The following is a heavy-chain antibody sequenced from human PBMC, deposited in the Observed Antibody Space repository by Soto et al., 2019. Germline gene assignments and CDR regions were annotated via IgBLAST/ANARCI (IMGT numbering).Heavy chain of an antibody. J-gene: IGHJ6*02. CDR2: IYWDDDK. V-gene: IGHV2-5*02. CDR1: GFSLSTGGVG. CDR3: AHSRCGGDCLRSYSSPYYSGMDV. D-gene: IGHD2-21*02. Sequence: QITLKESGPTLVKPTQTLTLTCTFSGFSLSTGGVGVGWIRQPPGKALEWLALIYWDDDKRYSPSLKSRLTVTKDTSKNQVVLTMTNMDPVDTATYYCAHSRCGGDCLRSYSSPYYSGMDVWGQGTTVTVSS.